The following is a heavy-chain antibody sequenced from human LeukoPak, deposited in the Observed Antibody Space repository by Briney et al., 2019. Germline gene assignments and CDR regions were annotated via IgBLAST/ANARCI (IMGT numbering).Heavy chain of an antibody. D-gene: IGHD3-16*01. CDR2: IRFDGTNK. J-gene: IGHJ3*01. CDR3: AKPASMGATSSAFEF. Sequence: GGSLRLSCAASGFNFSSYGMHWVRQAPGKGLEWVTFIRFDGTNKYYADSVKGRFTISGDNSKNILYLQMNSLRGDDTAVYYCAKPASMGATSSAFEFWGQGTMVSVSS. V-gene: IGHV3-30*02. CDR1: GFNFSSYG.